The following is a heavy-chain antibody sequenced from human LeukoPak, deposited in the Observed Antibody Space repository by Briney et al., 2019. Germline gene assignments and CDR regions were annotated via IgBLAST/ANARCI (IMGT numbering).Heavy chain of an antibody. CDR2: ISSSSSYI. D-gene: IGHD1-1*01. CDR3: ARVAKERVGGVYYFDY. Sequence: GGSLRLSCAASGFTFSSYSMNWVRQAPGKGLEWVSSISSSSSYIYYADSVKGRFTISRDNAKNSLYLQMDSLRAEDTAVYYCARVAKERVGGVYYFDYWGQGTLVTVSS. J-gene: IGHJ4*02. CDR1: GFTFSSYS. V-gene: IGHV3-21*06.